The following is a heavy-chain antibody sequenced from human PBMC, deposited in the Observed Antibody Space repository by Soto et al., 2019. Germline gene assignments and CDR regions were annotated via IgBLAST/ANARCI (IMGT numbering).Heavy chain of an antibody. D-gene: IGHD3-3*02. Sequence: GASVKVSCKASGYIFSSFYINWVRQAPGQGLEWMGWTSGYSGNSKYAQKFQGRVTMTTDTSTNTGYMEMRSLTSDDTAVYYCARGIFGHVDAFDLWGQGTMVTVSS. CDR3: ARGIFGHVDAFDL. V-gene: IGHV1-18*01. CDR2: TSGYSGNS. J-gene: IGHJ3*01. CDR1: GYIFSSFY.